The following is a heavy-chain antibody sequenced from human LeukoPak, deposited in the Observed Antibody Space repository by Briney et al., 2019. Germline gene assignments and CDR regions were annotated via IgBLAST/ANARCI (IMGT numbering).Heavy chain of an antibody. Sequence: PGGSPRLSCAASGFTFSNFAMNWVRQAPGKGLEWVSSISSGTSYIYYADSVRGRFTISRDNAKNSLYLQMNSLRAEDTAVYYCASGARPIEYWGQGTLVTVSS. D-gene: IGHD6-6*01. CDR3: ASGARPIEY. CDR1: GFTFSNFA. J-gene: IGHJ4*02. V-gene: IGHV3-21*01. CDR2: ISSGTSYI.